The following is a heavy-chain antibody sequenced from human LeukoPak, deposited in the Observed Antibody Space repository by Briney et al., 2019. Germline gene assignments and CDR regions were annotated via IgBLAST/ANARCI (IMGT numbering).Heavy chain of an antibody. J-gene: IGHJ6*02. V-gene: IGHV3-7*03. Sequence: GGSLRLSCAASGFTFSNYWMSWVRQAPGKGLEWVANIKQDGSEKYCVDSVKGRFTISRDNAKNSPYLQMNSLRAEDTAVYYCARDVVVVPAAMLYYGMDVWGQGTTVTVSS. CDR1: GFTFSNYW. D-gene: IGHD2-2*01. CDR3: ARDVVVVPAAMLYYGMDV. CDR2: IKQDGSEK.